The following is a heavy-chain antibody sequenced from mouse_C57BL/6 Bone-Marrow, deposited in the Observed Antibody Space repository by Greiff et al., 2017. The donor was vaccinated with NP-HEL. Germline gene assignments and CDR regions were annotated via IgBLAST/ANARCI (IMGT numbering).Heavy chain of an antibody. V-gene: IGHV15-2*01. CDR1: DSEVFPIAY. CDR2: ILPRIGRT. Sequence: QVQLQQSGSELRSPGSSVKLSCKDFDSEVFPIAYMSWVRQKPGHGFEWIGGILPRIGRTIYGEKFEDKATLDADTLSNTAYLELNSLTSEDSAIYYCAREGNYGSSPYWYFDVWGTGTTVTVSS. J-gene: IGHJ1*03. CDR3: AREGNYGSSPYWYFDV. D-gene: IGHD1-1*01.